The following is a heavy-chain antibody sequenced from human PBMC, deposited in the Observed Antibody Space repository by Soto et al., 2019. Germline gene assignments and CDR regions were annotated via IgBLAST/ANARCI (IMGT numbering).Heavy chain of an antibody. V-gene: IGHV3-30-3*01. D-gene: IGHD3-3*01. CDR3: ARGLDYDFWSGFTYYYYYGMDV. J-gene: IGHJ6*02. CDR1: GFTFSSYA. CDR2: ISYDGSNK. Sequence: GGSLRLTCAASGFTFSSYAMHWVRQAPGKGLEWVAVISYDGSNKYYADSVKGRFTISRDNSKNTLYMQMNSLTAADTAVYYCARGLDYDFWSGFTYYYYYGMDVWGQGTTVTVSS.